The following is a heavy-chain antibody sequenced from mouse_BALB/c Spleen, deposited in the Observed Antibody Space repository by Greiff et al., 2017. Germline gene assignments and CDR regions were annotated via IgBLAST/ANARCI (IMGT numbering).Heavy chain of an antibody. CDR1: GFTFSSFG. CDR3: AGGNYNFAY. D-gene: IGHD2-1*01. J-gene: IGHJ3*01. V-gene: IGHV5-17*02. Sequence: EVQVVQSGGGLVQPGGSRKLSCAASGFTFSSFGMHWVRQAPEKGLEWVAYISSGSSTIYYADTVKGRFTIARDNPKNTLFLQITSLRSEDTAMYYCAGGNYNFAYWGQGTLVTVSA. CDR2: ISSGSSTI.